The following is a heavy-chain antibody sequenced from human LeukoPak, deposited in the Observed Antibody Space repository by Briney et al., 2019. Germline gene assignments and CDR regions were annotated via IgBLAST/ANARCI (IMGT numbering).Heavy chain of an antibody. CDR1: GFTFDDYG. CDR2: ISSSSSYI. CDR3: ARVVRSGSFDY. V-gene: IGHV3-21*01. J-gene: IGHJ4*02. D-gene: IGHD1-26*01. Sequence: GGSLRLSCAASGFTFDDYGMSWVRQAPGKGLEWVSSISSSSSYIYYADSVKGRFTISRDNAKNSLYLQMNSLRAEDTAVYYCARVVRSGSFDYWGQGTLVTVSS.